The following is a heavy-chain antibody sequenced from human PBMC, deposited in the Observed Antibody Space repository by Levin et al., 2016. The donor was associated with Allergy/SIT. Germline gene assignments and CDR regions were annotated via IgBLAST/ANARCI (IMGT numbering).Heavy chain of an antibody. V-gene: IGHV3-11*04. Sequence: GESLKISCAASGFTFSDYYMSWIRQAPGKGLEWVSYISSSGSTIYYADSVKGRFTISRDNAKNSLYLQMNSLRAEDTAVYYCARGFTPTHSSGWTRRVSDAFDIWGQGTMVTVSS. CDR2: ISSSGSTI. D-gene: IGHD6-19*01. CDR3: ARGFTPTHSSGWTRRVSDAFDI. J-gene: IGHJ3*02. CDR1: GFTFSDYY.